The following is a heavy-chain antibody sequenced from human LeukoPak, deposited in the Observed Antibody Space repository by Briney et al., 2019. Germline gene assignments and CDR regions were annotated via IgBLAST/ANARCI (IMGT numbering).Heavy chain of an antibody. CDR3: AKDPYYDILTGYSPDY. CDR1: GFTFYSYA. Sequence: GGSLRLSCAASGFTFYSYAMTWVRQAPGEGLEWVSSISGSGATTYYADSVKGRFTISRDSPKNTLFLQMNTLRAEDTAVYYCAKDPYYDILTGYSPDYWGQGTLVTVSS. CDR2: ISGSGATT. V-gene: IGHV3-23*01. D-gene: IGHD3-9*01. J-gene: IGHJ4*02.